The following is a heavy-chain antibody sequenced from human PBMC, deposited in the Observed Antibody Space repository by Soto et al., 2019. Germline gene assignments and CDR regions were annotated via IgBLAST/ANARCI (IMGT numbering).Heavy chain of an antibody. V-gene: IGHV3-23*01. CDR3: AKDYDFWSPPEYDP. D-gene: IGHD3-3*01. CDR1: GFTFSSYA. CDR2: ISGSGGST. J-gene: IGHJ5*02. Sequence: GGSLRLSCAASGFTFSSYAMSWVRQSPGKGLEWVSAISGSGGSTYYADSVKGRFTISRDNSKNTLYLQMNSLRAEDTAVYYCAKDYDFWSPPEYDPWGQGTLVTVSS.